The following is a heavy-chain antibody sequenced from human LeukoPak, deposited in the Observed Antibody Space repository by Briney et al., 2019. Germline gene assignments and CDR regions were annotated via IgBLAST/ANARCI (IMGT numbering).Heavy chain of an antibody. D-gene: IGHD5-18*01. CDR1: GFTFTIAV. Sequence: SVNVSCTAVGFTFTIAVVQWVRQARGQRLEWIGWIVVGSGDTNYAQKFQERVTITRDMSTSTVYMELSSLRSEDTAVYYCAGGYSYAKYYYYGMDVWGQGTTVTVSS. CDR3: AGGYSYAKYYYYGMDV. V-gene: IGHV1-58*01. CDR2: IVVGSGDT. J-gene: IGHJ6*02.